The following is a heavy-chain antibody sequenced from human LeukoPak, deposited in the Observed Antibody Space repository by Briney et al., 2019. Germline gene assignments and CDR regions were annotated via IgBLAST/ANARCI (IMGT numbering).Heavy chain of an antibody. Sequence: GGSLRLSCAASGFSFSSHVMHWVRQAPGKGLVWVSGISGSGGDTYHAVSVKGRFTISRDNSKNMLNLQMNSLRAEDTALYYCAKDQNYESSGYYGGFDCWGQGTLVTVSS. CDR2: ISGSGGDT. V-gene: IGHV3-23*01. CDR1: GFSFSSHV. CDR3: AKDQNYESSGYYGGFDC. D-gene: IGHD3-22*01. J-gene: IGHJ4*02.